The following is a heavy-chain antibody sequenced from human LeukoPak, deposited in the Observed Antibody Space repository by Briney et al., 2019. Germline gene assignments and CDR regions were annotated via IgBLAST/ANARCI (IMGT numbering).Heavy chain of an antibody. J-gene: IGHJ4*02. V-gene: IGHV4-59*01. CDR3: ARGEAVAVGGFDY. Sequence: PSETLSLTCTVSGGSISSYYWSWIRQPPGKGLEWIGYIYYSGGTNYNPSLKSRVTISVDTSKNQFSLKLSSVTAADTAVYYCARGEAVAVGGFDYWGQGTLVTVSS. CDR2: IYYSGGT. CDR1: GGSISSYY. D-gene: IGHD6-19*01.